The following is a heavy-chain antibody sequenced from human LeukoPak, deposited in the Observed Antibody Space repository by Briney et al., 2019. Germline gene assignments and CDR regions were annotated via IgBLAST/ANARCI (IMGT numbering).Heavy chain of an antibody. D-gene: IGHD3-22*01. CDR2: IYHSGST. Sequence: TLSLTCTVSGGSIRSNNYYRSWIRQDPAKGLEWIGYIYHSGSTYYNPSLRSRVTISLDTSKNQFSLKLRSVTAADTAVYYCARANYYDSTGYLPVVYPSDYWGQGTPVTVSS. CDR1: GGSIRSNNYY. J-gene: IGHJ4*02. V-gene: IGHV4-31*03. CDR3: ARANYYDSTGYLPVVYPSDY.